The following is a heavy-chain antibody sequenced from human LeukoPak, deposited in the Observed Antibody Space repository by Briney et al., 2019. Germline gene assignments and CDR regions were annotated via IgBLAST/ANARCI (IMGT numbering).Heavy chain of an antibody. CDR1: GFTFSSYA. J-gene: IGHJ4*02. V-gene: IGHV3-23*01. CDR3: AKGRARYYYVSSDY. CDR2: ISGSGGST. Sequence: GGSLRLSCAASGFTFSSYAMSWVRQAPGKGLEWVSAISGSGGSTYYADSVKGRFTISRDNSKNTLYLQMNSLRAEDTAVYYCAKGRARYYYVSSDYWGQGTLVTVSS. D-gene: IGHD3-22*01.